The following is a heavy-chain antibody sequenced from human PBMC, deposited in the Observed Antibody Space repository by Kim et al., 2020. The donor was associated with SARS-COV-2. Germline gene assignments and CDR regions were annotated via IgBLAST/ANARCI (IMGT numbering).Heavy chain of an antibody. D-gene: IGHD2-8*02. Sequence: EQKCQGRVTMTRDTSTSTVYMELSSLRSEDTAVYYCARDFVQVRYYGMDVWGQGTTVTVSS. V-gene: IGHV1-46*01. CDR3: ARDFVQVRYYGMDV. J-gene: IGHJ6*02.